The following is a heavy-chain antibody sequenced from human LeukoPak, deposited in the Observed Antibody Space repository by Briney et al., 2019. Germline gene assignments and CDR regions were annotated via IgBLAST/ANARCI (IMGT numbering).Heavy chain of an antibody. CDR3: ARVSSISAAGRFFDY. Sequence: SETLSLTCTVSGGPISSSSHYWGWIRQPPGKGLEWIGSIYYSESTYYNPSLESRVTISVDTSKNQFSLKLSSVTAADTAVYYCARVSSISAAGRFFDYWGQGTLVTVSS. CDR2: IYYSEST. CDR1: GGPISSSSHY. J-gene: IGHJ4*02. V-gene: IGHV4-39*07. D-gene: IGHD6-13*01.